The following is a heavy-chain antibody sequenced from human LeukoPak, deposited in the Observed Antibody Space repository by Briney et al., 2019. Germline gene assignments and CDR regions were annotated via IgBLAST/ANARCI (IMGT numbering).Heavy chain of an antibody. Sequence: GGSLRLSCAASGFTFSSYWMHWVRQAPGKGLVWVSRIKGDGSSTSYADSVKGRFTISRDNAKNTLYLQMNSLRAEDTAVYYCARDGYSFGHDFDYWGQGTLVTVSP. J-gene: IGHJ4*02. CDR1: GFTFSSYW. D-gene: IGHD5-18*01. V-gene: IGHV3-74*01. CDR3: ARDGYSFGHDFDY. CDR2: IKGDGSST.